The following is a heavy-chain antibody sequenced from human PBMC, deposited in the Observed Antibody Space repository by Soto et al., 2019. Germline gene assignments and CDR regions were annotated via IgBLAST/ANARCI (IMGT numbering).Heavy chain of an antibody. CDR3: ANRGLDLAFDI. Sequence: PGGSLRLSCVASGFIFNSYSMNWVRQAPGRGLEWISYINSSSNYIFYADSVKGRFTISRDNSKNILYLQMNSLRVEDTAVYYCANRGLDLAFDIWGQGTMVTVSS. D-gene: IGHD2-21*01. CDR1: GFIFNSYS. V-gene: IGHV3-21*04. J-gene: IGHJ3*02. CDR2: INSSSNYI.